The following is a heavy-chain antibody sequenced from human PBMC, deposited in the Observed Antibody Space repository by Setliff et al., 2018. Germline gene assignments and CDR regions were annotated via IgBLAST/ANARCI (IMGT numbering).Heavy chain of an antibody. D-gene: IGHD3-3*01. CDR1: GYTFTSYA. J-gene: IGHJ6*02. V-gene: IGHV1-3*01. CDR2: INAGNGNT. CDR3: ARDPRQNGNFWSGYYYYYYYGMDV. Sequence: GASVKVSCKASGYTFTSYAMHWVRQAPGQRLEWMGWINAGNGNTKYSQKFQGRVTITRDTSASTAYMELSSLRSEDTAVYYCARDPRQNGNFWSGYYYYYYYGMDVWGQGTTVTVS.